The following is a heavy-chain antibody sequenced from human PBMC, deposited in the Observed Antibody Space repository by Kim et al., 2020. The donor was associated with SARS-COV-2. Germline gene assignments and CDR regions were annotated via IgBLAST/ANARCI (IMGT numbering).Heavy chain of an antibody. J-gene: IGHJ4*02. Sequence: SPSLKSRLTITKDTSKNQVVLTMTNMDPVDTATYYCALRRVRGVFTPFDYWGQGTLVTVSS. V-gene: IGHV2-5*01. D-gene: IGHD3-10*01. CDR3: ALRRVRGVFTPFDY.